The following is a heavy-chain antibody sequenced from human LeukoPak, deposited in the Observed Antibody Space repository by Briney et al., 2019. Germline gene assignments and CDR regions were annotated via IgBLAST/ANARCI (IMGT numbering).Heavy chain of an antibody. CDR1: GYTFTGYY. CDR2: INPYIGGT. Sequence: ASVRVSCKASGYTFTGYYMHWVRQAPGHRLEGMGWINPYIGGTNYAQKFQGRVTMTRDTSISTAYMELSRLRSDDTAVYYCARTASITIFGVPFPGYWGQGTLVTVSS. J-gene: IGHJ4*02. D-gene: IGHD3-3*01. V-gene: IGHV1-2*02. CDR3: ARTASITIFGVPFPGY.